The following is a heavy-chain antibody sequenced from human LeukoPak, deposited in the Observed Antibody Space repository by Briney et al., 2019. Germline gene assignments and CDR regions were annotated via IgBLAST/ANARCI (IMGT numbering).Heavy chain of an antibody. CDR2: IRGTGSST. J-gene: IGHJ4*02. CDR1: GFTFSSYA. CDR3: TKEYDYGGYLGQGRGYFDY. V-gene: IGHV3-23*01. Sequence: QSGGPLRLSCGASGFTFSSYAMAWVRQAPGRGLEWGSAIRGTGSSTYYADSVKGRFTISRDNSKSTLYLQMNSLRAEDTAIYFCTKEYDYGGYLGQGRGYFDYWGQGTLVTVSS. D-gene: IGHD3-22*01.